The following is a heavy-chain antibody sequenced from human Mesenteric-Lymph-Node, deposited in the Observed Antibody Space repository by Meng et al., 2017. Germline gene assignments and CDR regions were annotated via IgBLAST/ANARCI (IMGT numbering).Heavy chain of an antibody. CDR3: ARLGYCSADTCFSYSNY. V-gene: IGHV5-51*01. D-gene: IGHD2-15*01. J-gene: IGHJ4*02. Sequence: KVSCKGSGYSFTDYCIGWVRQMPGKGLEWMGIIHPGDSNSRYSPSFQGQVTISADKAISTAYLQWSSLKASDTAMYYCARLGYCSADTCFSYSNYWGQGTLVTVSS. CDR2: IHPGDSNS. CDR1: GYSFTDYC.